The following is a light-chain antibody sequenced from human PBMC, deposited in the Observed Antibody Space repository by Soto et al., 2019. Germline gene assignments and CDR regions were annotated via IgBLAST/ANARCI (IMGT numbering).Light chain of an antibody. CDR3: GTWDSSLNVGV. J-gene: IGLJ2*01. CDR1: SSNIGNNY. V-gene: IGLV1-51*01. Sequence: QSVLTQPPSVSVAPGQKVTISCSGSSSNIGNNYVSWYQQLPGTAPKLLIYDNNKRPSGIPDRFSGSKSGTSATLGITGLQTGDEADYYCGTWDSSLNVGVFGGGTKLTVL. CDR2: DNN.